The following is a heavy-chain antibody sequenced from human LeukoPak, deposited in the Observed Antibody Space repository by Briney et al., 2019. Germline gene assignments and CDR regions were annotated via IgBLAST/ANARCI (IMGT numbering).Heavy chain of an antibody. V-gene: IGHV1-2*02. CDR2: INPNSGGT. J-gene: IGHJ4*02. CDR1: GYTFTGYY. CDR3: AKERMARGVNFDY. Sequence: ASVKVSCKASGYTFTGYYMHWVRQAPGQGLEWMGWINPNSGGTNYAQKFQGRVTMTRDTSISTAYMELSRLRSDDTAVYYCAKERMARGVNFDYWGQGTLVTVSS. D-gene: IGHD3-10*01.